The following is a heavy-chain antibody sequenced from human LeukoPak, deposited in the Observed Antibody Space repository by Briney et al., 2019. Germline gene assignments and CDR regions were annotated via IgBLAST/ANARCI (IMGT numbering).Heavy chain of an antibody. CDR2: IIPIFGTA. CDR3: AREKYSSVRRYYFDY. CDR1: GYTFTSYD. V-gene: IGHV1-69*05. D-gene: IGHD6-25*01. Sequence: GASVKVSCKASGYTFTSYDINWVRQATGQGLEWMGGIIPIFGTANYAQKFQGRVTITTDESTSTAYMELSSLRSEDTAVYYCAREKYSSVRRYYFDYWAREPWSPSPQ. J-gene: IGHJ4*02.